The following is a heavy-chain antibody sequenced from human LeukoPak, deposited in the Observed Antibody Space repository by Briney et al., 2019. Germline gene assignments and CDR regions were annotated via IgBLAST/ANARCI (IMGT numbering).Heavy chain of an antibody. CDR1: GFTFSSYE. J-gene: IGHJ4*02. CDR2: ISSSGSTI. V-gene: IGHV3-48*03. Sequence: GGSLRLSCAASGFTFSSYEMNWVRQAPGKGLEWVSYISSSGSTIYYADSVKGRFTISRDNAKNSLYLQMNSLRSEDTAVYYCARELWNDLGDYRGQGTLVTVSS. D-gene: IGHD1-1*01. CDR3: ARELWNDLGDY.